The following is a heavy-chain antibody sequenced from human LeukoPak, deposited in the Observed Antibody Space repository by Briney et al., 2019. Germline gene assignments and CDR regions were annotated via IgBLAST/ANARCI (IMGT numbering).Heavy chain of an antibody. V-gene: IGHV4-39*01. CDR2: INYSGST. J-gene: IGHJ6*03. Sequence: SETLSLTCTVSGGSLSSTFYYWGWIRQPPGKGLEWIGSINYSGSTYYNPSLKSRVTISVDTSKNQFSLKLSSVTAADTAVYYCARHTDYYYYYMDVWGKGTTVTISS. D-gene: IGHD2-8*02. CDR3: ARHTDYYYYYMDV. CDR1: GGSLSSTFYY.